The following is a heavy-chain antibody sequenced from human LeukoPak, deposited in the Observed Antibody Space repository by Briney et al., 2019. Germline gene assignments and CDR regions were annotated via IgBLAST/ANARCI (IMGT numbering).Heavy chain of an antibody. CDR2: INHSGST. V-gene: IGHV4-39*07. J-gene: IGHJ3*02. D-gene: IGHD1-20*01. CDR1: GGSISSGSYY. Sequence: PSETLSLTCTVSGGSISSGSYYWSWIRQPPGKGLEWIGEINHSGSTNYNPSLKSRVTISVDTSKNQFSLKLSSVTAADTAVYYCARGITGRGFGAFDIWGQGTMVTVSS. CDR3: ARGITGRGFGAFDI.